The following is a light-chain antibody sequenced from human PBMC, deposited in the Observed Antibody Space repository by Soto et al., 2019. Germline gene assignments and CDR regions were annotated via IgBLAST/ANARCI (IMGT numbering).Light chain of an antibody. J-gene: IGKJ1*01. CDR3: HQYYGTST. Sequence: EIVMTQSPATLSVSPGERATLSCRASQSVSSNLAWYQQKPGQAPRLLIYGASTRATGIPARFSGSGSGTEFTLTISSLQSEDVAVYYCHQYYGTSTFGQGTRVEIK. CDR2: GAS. CDR1: QSVSSN. V-gene: IGKV3-15*01.